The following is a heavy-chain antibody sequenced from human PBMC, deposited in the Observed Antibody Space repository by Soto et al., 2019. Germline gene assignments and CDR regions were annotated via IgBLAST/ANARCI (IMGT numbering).Heavy chain of an antibody. J-gene: IGHJ4*02. CDR2: IFQSVNT. D-gene: IGHD1-26*01. CDR3: ARAAFGGSGNYYGSDHDY. Sequence: KPSETLSLTCAVSGDSIINDYYWGWSRQPPGKGLEWIGAIFQSVNTYYNPSLKSRVTISVDTSKNHFSLNLSSVTAADTAVYYCARAAFGGSGNYYGSDHDYWGQGTLVTVSS. V-gene: IGHV4-38-2*01. CDR1: GDSIINDYY.